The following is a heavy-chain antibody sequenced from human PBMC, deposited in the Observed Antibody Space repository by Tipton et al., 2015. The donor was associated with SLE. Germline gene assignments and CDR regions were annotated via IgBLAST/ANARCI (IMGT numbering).Heavy chain of an antibody. CDR3: ARRRECGSCPEAYAYYYGMDV. Sequence: GSLRLSCGASGFTFDDYAMHWVRQAPGKGLEWVSSISTSSTYIYYADSVKGRFTISRDNAKNSLYLQMNSLRAADTAVYYCARRRECGSCPEAYAYYYGMDVWGQGTTVTVSS. CDR2: ISTSSTYI. V-gene: IGHV3-21*01. J-gene: IGHJ6*02. D-gene: IGHD2-2*01. CDR1: GFTFDDYA.